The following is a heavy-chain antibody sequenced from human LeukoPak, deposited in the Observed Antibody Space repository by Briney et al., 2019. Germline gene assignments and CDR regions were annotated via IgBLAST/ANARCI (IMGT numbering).Heavy chain of an antibody. D-gene: IGHD3-3*01. Sequence: SVKVSSKPSGGTFSSYAISWGRQAPGQGLEWMGGIIPIFGTANYAQKFQGRVTITTDESTSTAYMDLSSLRSEDTAVYYCARDTIFGGRYYYYYMDLWGKGTTVTVSS. CDR3: ARDTIFGGRYYYYYMDL. CDR1: GGTFSSYA. CDR2: IIPIFGTA. V-gene: IGHV1-69*05. J-gene: IGHJ6*03.